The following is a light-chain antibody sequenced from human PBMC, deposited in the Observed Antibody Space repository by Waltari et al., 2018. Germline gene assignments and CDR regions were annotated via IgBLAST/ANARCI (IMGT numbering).Light chain of an antibody. V-gene: IGLV1-44*01. Sequence: QSVLTQPPSASVTPGQGVTISCSGSNSNIGSNTVNWYQQVPGTAPKPLIYSNDQRPSGVPDRFSGSKSGTSASLAISGLQSEDEADYYCATWDDRLTGVLFGGGTKVTV. J-gene: IGLJ2*01. CDR1: NSNIGSNT. CDR2: SND. CDR3: ATWDDRLTGVL.